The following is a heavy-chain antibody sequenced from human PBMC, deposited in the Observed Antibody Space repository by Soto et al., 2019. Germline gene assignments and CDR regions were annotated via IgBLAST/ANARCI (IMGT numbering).Heavy chain of an antibody. CDR2: INSDVSST. CDR3: ARVSGVVAAARTGGFDY. Sequence: PGGSLRLSCAASGFTFSSYWMHWVRQAPGKGLVWVSRINSDVSSTSYADSVEGRFTISGDNAKNTLYLQMNSLRAEDTAVYYCARVSGVVAAARTGGFDYWGQGTLVTVSS. D-gene: IGHD6-13*01. J-gene: IGHJ4*02. V-gene: IGHV3-74*01. CDR1: GFTFSSYW.